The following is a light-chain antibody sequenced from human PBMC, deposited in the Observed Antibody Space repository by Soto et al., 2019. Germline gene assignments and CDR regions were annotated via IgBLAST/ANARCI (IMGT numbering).Light chain of an antibody. CDR1: SSDVGGYNY. CDR3: SLYTSTSTYV. V-gene: IGLV2-14*03. J-gene: IGLJ1*01. Sequence: QSVLTQPASVSGSPGQSITISCTGTSSDVGGYNYVSWYQQHPGKAPKLIIYDVSNRPSGVSNRFSGSKSGNTASLTISGLQAEDDTDYYCSLYTSTSTYVFGTGTKLTVL. CDR2: DVS.